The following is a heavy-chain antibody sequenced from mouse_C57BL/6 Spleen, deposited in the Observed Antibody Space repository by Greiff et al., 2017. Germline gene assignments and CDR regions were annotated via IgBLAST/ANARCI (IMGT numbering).Heavy chain of an antibody. Sequence: ESGPGLVEPSQSLSLTCSVTGYSITSGYYWNWIRQFPGNKLEWMGYISYDGSNNYNPSLKNRNSITRDTSKNQFFLKLNSVTTEDTATYYCARDYYGSSFAMDYWGQGTSVTVSS. CDR2: ISYDGSN. CDR3: ARDYYGSSFAMDY. D-gene: IGHD1-1*01. CDR1: GYSITSGYY. J-gene: IGHJ4*01. V-gene: IGHV3-6*01.